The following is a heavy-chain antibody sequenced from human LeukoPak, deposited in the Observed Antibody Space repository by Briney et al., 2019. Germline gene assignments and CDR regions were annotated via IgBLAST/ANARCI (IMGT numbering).Heavy chain of an antibody. J-gene: IGHJ2*01. Sequence: PSQTLSLTCTVSGGSISSGSYYWSWIRQPAGKGLEWIGRIYTSGSTNYNPSLKSRVTISVDTSKNQCSRKLSSVTAADTAVYYCARDRGQWLVDWYFDLWGRGTLVTVSS. CDR2: IYTSGST. D-gene: IGHD6-19*01. CDR1: GGSISSGSYY. V-gene: IGHV4-61*02. CDR3: ARDRGQWLVDWYFDL.